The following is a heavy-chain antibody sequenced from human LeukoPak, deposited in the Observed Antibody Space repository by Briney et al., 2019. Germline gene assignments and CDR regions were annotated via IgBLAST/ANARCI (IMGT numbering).Heavy chain of an antibody. V-gene: IGHV3-73*01. CDR2: IRSKPNNYAT. Sequence: GGSLRLSCAASGFTFSGSAMHWVRQASGKGLEWVGRIRSKPNNYATAYAASLKGRFTISRDDSKNTAYLQMNSLKTEDTAVYYCTSFYDSSGYFLYYFDYWGQGTLVTVSS. CDR1: GFTFSGSA. CDR3: TSFYDSSGYFLYYFDY. J-gene: IGHJ4*02. D-gene: IGHD3-22*01.